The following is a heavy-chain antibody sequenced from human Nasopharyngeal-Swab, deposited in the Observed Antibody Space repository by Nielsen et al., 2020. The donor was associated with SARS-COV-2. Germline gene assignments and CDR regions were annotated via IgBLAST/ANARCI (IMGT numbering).Heavy chain of an antibody. CDR1: GFTFSSYD. J-gene: IGHJ6*03. CDR2: IGTAGDT. V-gene: IGHV3-13*01. CDR3: ARADRGSYYYYYMDV. Sequence: GESLKISCAASGFTFSSYDMHWVRQATGKGLEWVSAIGTAGDTYYPGSVKGRFTISRENAKNSLYLQMNSLRAGDTAVYYCARADRGSYYYYYMDVWGKGTTVTVSS. D-gene: IGHD1-26*01.